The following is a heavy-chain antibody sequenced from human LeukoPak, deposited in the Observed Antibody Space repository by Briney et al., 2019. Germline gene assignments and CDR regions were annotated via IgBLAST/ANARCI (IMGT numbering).Heavy chain of an antibody. D-gene: IGHD6-6*01. CDR3: ARDLSRQLVMRFDP. Sequence: SETLSLTCTVSGGSISSGGYYWSWIRQPPGKGLEWIGEINHSGSTNYNPSLKSRVTISVDTSKNQFSLKLSSVTAADTAVYYCARDLSRQLVMRFDPWGQGTLVTVSS. CDR1: GGSISSGGYY. V-gene: IGHV4-39*07. CDR2: INHSGST. J-gene: IGHJ5*02.